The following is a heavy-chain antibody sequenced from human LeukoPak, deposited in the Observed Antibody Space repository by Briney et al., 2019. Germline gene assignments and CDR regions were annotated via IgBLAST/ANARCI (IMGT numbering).Heavy chain of an antibody. D-gene: IGHD6-6*01. CDR3: AKPASSGHVWYFDY. CDR1: GFTFSSYG. V-gene: IGHV3-30*02. J-gene: IGHJ4*02. CDR2: IWYGGSNK. Sequence: GGSLRLSCAASGFTFSSYGMHWVRQAPGKGLEWVAVIWYGGSNKYYADSVKGRFTISRDNSKNTLYLQMNSLRAEDTAVYYCAKPASSGHVWYFDYWGQGTLVTVSS.